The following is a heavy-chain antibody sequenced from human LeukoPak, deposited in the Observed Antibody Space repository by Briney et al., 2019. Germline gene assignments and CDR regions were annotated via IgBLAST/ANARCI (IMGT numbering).Heavy chain of an antibody. CDR2: IYYSGST. V-gene: IGHV4-39*01. Sequence: SETLSLTCTASGGSISSSSYYWGWIRQPPGEGLEWIGSIYYSGSTYYNPSLKSRVTISVDTSKNQFSLKLSSVTAADTAVYYCARYLMYYYDSSGPREDYWGQGTLVTVSS. J-gene: IGHJ4*02. CDR3: ARYLMYYYDSSGPREDY. D-gene: IGHD3-22*01. CDR1: GGSISSSSYY.